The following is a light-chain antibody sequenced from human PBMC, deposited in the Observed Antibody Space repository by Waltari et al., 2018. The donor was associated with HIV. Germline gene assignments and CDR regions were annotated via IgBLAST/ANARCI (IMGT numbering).Light chain of an antibody. CDR3: QQYENWPPTWT. V-gene: IGKV3-15*01. CDR2: GAS. CDR1: QSVTSN. Sequence: EIVMTKYPVTLTVSPGERVTLSCRASQSVTSNLAWYQQKPGQVPRLLIYGASTRATGIPGRFSGSGSGTDFTLTISSLQSEDLAVYYCQQYENWPPTWTFGQGTKVEIK. J-gene: IGKJ1*01.